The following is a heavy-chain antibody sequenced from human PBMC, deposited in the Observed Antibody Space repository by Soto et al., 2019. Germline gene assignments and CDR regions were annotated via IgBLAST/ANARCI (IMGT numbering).Heavy chain of an antibody. CDR1: GFTFSNAW. CDR2: IKSKTDGGTT. Sequence: PGGSLRLSCAASGFTFSNAWMSWVRQAPGKGLEWVGRIKSKTDGGTTDYAAPVKGRFTISRDDSKNTLYLQMNSLKTEDTAVYYCTTDPPMVPHYYYGMDVWGQGTTVTVSS. D-gene: IGHD3-10*01. CDR3: TTDPPMVPHYYYGMDV. V-gene: IGHV3-15*01. J-gene: IGHJ6*02.